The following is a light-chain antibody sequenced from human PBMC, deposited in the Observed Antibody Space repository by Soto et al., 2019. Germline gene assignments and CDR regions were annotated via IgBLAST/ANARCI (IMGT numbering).Light chain of an antibody. J-gene: IGKJ4*01. V-gene: IGKV3-20*01. CDR3: QQYGSSPRGLI. Sequence: EIVLTQSPGTLSLSPGARATLSCRASQSVSSSYLAWYQQKPGQAARLLIYGASSRATGIPDRLSGSGSGTCVHLTITRLEPEDIAVYDCQQYGSSPRGLIFGGGPKVQIK. CDR2: GAS. CDR1: QSVSSSY.